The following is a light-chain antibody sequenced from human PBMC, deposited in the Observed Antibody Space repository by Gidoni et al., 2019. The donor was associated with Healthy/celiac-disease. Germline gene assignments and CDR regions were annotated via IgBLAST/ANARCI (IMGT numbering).Light chain of an antibody. CDR3: QQLNSYPLT. CDR2: AAS. V-gene: IGKV1-9*01. CDR1: QRLSSY. J-gene: IGKJ3*01. Sequence: NQLTKPPSFLSASVGDRVTITCRASQRLSSYLAWYQQKPGKAPKLLIYAASTLQSGVPSRFSGSGSGTEFTLTISSLQPEDFATYYCQQLNSYPLTFGPGTKVDIK.